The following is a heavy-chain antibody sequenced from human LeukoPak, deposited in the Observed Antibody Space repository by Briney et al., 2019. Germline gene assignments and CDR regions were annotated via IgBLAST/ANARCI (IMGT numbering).Heavy chain of an antibody. Sequence: PSETLSLTCAVYGGSFSGYYWSWIRQPPGKGLEWIGEINHSGSTNYNPSLKSRVTISVDTSKNQFSLKLSSVTAADTAVYYCARHFRFRYYGSGSYYNVHYFDYWGQGTLVTVSS. D-gene: IGHD3-10*01. V-gene: IGHV4-34*01. CDR3: ARHFRFRYYGSGSYYNVHYFDY. J-gene: IGHJ4*02. CDR2: INHSGST. CDR1: GGSFSGYY.